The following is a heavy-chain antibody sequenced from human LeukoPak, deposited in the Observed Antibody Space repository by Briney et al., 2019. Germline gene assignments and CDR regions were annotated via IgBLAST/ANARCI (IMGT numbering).Heavy chain of an antibody. Sequence: GGSLRLSCAASGFTFSASAMNWVRQAPAKGLEWVSSVNGGGSSTYYADSVKGRFTISRDNSKKKLFLQVDSLRVEDTAVYCAKGKINHNGAFDAWGQGTRVTVSS. CDR3: AKGKINHNGAFDA. J-gene: IGHJ3*01. D-gene: IGHD2-8*01. CDR2: VNGGGSST. CDR1: GFTFSASA. V-gene: IGHV3-23*01.